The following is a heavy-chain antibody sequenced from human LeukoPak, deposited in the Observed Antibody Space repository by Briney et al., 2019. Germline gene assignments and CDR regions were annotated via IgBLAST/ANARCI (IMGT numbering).Heavy chain of an antibody. CDR2: IGTAGDT. CDR1: GFTFSSYD. J-gene: IGHJ4*02. Sequence: SGGSLRLSCAASGFTFSSYDMHWVRQATGKGLEWVSAIGTAGDTYYPGSVKGRFTISRENAENSLYLQMNSLRAEDTAVYYCARDLGYCTNGVCHTRFDYWGQGTLVAVSS. CDR3: ARDLGYCTNGVCHTRFDY. V-gene: IGHV3-13*01. D-gene: IGHD2-8*01.